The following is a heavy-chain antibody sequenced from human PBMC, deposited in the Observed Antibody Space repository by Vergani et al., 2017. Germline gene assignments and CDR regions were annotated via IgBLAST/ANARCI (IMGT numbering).Heavy chain of an antibody. J-gene: IGHJ4*02. CDR1: EYSFGNYW. V-gene: IGHV5-51*01. CDR2: IYPADSDT. D-gene: IGHD1-1*01. CDR3: ARHTTYTDS. Sequence: EVELVQSGPEMRKPGESLKVSCKGSEYSFGNYWIGWVRQMPGKGLEWMGIIYPADSDTRYSPSFQGQVTISADTSISTAVLQWDSLKASDTALYYCARHTTYTDSWGQGTLVTVSS.